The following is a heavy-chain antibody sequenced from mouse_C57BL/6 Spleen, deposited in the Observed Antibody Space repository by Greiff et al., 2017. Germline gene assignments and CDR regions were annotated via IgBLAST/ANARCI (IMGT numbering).Heavy chain of an antibody. CDR2: IYPGSGST. V-gene: IGHV1-55*01. CDR1: GYTFTSYW. D-gene: IGHD1-1*02. J-gene: IGHJ4*01. CDR3: ARQLSVYSMDY. Sequence: QVQLKQPGAELVKPGASVKMSCKASGYTFTSYWITWVKQRPGQGLEWIGDIYPGSGSTNYNEKFKSKATLTVDTSSSTAYMQLSSLTSEDSAVYYFARQLSVYSMDYWGQGTTVTGSS.